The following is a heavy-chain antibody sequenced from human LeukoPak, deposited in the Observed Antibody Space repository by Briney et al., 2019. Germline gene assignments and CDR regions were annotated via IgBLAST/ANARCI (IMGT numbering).Heavy chain of an antibody. D-gene: IGHD2-2*02. Sequence: PGGSLRLSCAASGFTFDRYAMHWVRQAPGKGLEWLGFVSHDAITEDYADSVKGRFTISRDTSRNMLYLEMKSLTPDDTAVYFCARDEDYQLLYQLDYWGQGTLVTVSS. CDR1: GFTFDRYA. J-gene: IGHJ4*02. CDR3: ARDEDYQLLYQLDY. V-gene: IGHV3-30*03. CDR2: VSHDAITE.